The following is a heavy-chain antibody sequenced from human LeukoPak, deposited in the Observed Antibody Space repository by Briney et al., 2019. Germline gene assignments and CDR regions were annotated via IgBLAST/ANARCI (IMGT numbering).Heavy chain of an antibody. D-gene: IGHD2-21*02. Sequence: GGSLRLSCSFSLSGFGLTWVRQAPGMGLEWVSYISATGSPIYYPDSVKGRFTISRDNAKNSLYLQMDSLGAEDTAVYYCARSMTSAFYFDIWGRGTLVTVSS. CDR2: ISATGSPI. J-gene: IGHJ4*02. CDR1: SLSGFG. V-gene: IGHV3-48*01. CDR3: ARSMTSAFYFDI.